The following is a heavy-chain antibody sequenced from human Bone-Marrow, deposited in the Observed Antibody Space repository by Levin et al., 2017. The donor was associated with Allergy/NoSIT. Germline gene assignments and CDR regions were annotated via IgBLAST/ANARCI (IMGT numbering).Heavy chain of an antibody. Sequence: ASVKVSCKASGYTFTSYGISWVRQAPGQGLEWMGWISAYNGNTNYAQKLQGRVTMTSDTSTSTAYMELRSLRSDDTAVYYCAREVVLRFLEGPHYFDYWGQGTLVTVSS. V-gene: IGHV1-18*01. CDR2: ISAYNGNT. CDR3: AREVVLRFLEGPHYFDY. J-gene: IGHJ4*02. D-gene: IGHD3-3*01. CDR1: GYTFTSYG.